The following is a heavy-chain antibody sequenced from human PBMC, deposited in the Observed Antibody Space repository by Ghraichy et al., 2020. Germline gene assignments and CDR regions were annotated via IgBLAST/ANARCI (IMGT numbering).Heavy chain of an antibody. CDR3: TTKSMVRGVILIHAFDI. V-gene: IGHV3-15*01. D-gene: IGHD3-10*01. Sequence: GGSLRLSCAASGFTFSNAWMSWVRQAPGKGLEWVGRIKRKTDGGTTDYAAPVKGRFTISRDDSKNTLYLQMNSLKTEDTAVYYCTTKSMVRGVILIHAFDIWGQGTRVTVSS. CDR1: GFTFSNAW. CDR2: IKRKTDGGTT. J-gene: IGHJ3*02.